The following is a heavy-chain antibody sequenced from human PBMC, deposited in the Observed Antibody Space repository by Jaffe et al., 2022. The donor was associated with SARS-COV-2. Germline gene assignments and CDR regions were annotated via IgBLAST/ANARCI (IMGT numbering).Heavy chain of an antibody. CDR3: ARDKMDTAMVPLVGNNWFDP. Sequence: QVQLVQSGAEVKKPGASVKVSCKASGYTFTSYGISWVRQAPGQGLEWMGWISAYNGNTNYAQKLQGRVTMTTDTSTSTAYMELRSLRSDDTAVYYCARDKMDTAMVPLVGNNWFDPWGQGTLVTVSS. D-gene: IGHD5-18*01. CDR2: ISAYNGNT. J-gene: IGHJ5*02. V-gene: IGHV1-18*01. CDR1: GYTFTSYG.